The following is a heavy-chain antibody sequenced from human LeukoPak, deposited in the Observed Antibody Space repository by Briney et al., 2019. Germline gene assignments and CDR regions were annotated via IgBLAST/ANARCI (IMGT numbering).Heavy chain of an antibody. CDR3: ASIPRPNYDILTGLDY. Sequence: GGSLRLSCAASGFTFSSYSMHWVRQAPGKGLVWVADISYDGSNKYYADSVKGRFTFSRDNSKNPLYLQMHSLRAEDTAVYYCASIPRPNYDILTGLDYRGQGTLVTVSS. CDR1: GFTFSSYS. V-gene: IGHV3-30*03. CDR2: ISYDGSNK. J-gene: IGHJ4*02. D-gene: IGHD3-9*01.